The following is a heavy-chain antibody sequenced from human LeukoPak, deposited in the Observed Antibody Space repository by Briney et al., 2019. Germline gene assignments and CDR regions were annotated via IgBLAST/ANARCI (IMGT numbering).Heavy chain of an antibody. Sequence: SETLSLTCAVYGRSFSGYYWSWIRQPPGKGLEWIGEINHSGSPSYNPSLKSRVTISIDTSKNQFSLKLSPVTAADTAVYYCARDLTDYYGSGSYRPIDAFDIWGQGTMVTVSS. CDR1: GRSFSGYY. CDR3: ARDLTDYYGSGSYRPIDAFDI. CDR2: INHSGSP. V-gene: IGHV4-34*01. D-gene: IGHD3-10*01. J-gene: IGHJ3*02.